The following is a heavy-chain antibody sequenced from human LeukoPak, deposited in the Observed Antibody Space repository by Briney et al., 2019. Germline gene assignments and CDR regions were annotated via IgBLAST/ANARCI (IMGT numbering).Heavy chain of an antibody. V-gene: IGHV4-59*01. CDR3: ASSAQMATTPFDY. D-gene: IGHD5-24*01. CDR1: GGSISSYY. Sequence: SETLSLTCTVSGGSISSYYWSWIRQPPGKGLEWIGYIYYSGSTNYNPSLKSRVTISVDTSKNQFSLKLSSVTAADTAVYYCASSAQMATTPFDYWGQGTLVTVSS. J-gene: IGHJ4*02. CDR2: IYYSGST.